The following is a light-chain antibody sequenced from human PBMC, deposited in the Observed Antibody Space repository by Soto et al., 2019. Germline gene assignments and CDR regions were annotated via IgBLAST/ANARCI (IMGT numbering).Light chain of an antibody. Sequence: DIQMTQSTSSLSASVGERVTITCRASQNIKSFLNWYQQKPGKAPKLLIYATSSVQSGVPARFSGGRSGTDFSLSISSLQHEDFATYYCQQTYVAPVTFGGGTKVEI. V-gene: IGKV1-39*01. J-gene: IGKJ4*01. CDR3: QQTYVAPVT. CDR1: QNIKSF. CDR2: ATS.